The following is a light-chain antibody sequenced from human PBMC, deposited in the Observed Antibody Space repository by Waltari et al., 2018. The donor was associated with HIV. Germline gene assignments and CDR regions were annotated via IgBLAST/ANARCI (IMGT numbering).Light chain of an antibody. J-gene: IGLJ3*02. CDR2: EVS. Sequence: QSVLTQPASVSGSPGQSVTISCTGTSSYVAFDNYVSWYQQYPGKAPTLIIYEVSSRPSGVSDRFSGSKSGNTASLTISGLQNEDEADYFCTSYTTSDTLRFGGGTKVTVL. CDR3: TSYTTSDTLR. V-gene: IGLV2-14*03. CDR1: SSYVAFDNY.